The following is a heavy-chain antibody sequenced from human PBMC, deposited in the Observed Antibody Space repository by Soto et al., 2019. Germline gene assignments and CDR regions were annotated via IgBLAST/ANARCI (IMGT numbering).Heavy chain of an antibody. Sequence: GASVKVSCKASGGTFSSYAISWVRQAPGQGLEWMGGIIPIFGTANYAQKFQGRVTITADESTSTAYMELSSLRSEDTAVYYCARDLDYYDSSGYYNYWGQGTLVTVSS. CDR3: ARDLDYYDSSGYYNY. V-gene: IGHV1-69*13. D-gene: IGHD3-22*01. J-gene: IGHJ4*02. CDR2: IIPIFGTA. CDR1: GGTFSSYA.